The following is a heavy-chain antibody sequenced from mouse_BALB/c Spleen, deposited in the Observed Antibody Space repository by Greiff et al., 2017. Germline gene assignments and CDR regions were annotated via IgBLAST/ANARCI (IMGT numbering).Heavy chain of an antibody. J-gene: IGHJ4*01. V-gene: IGHV2-4-1*01. Sequence: VKLVESGPGLVQPSQSLSITCTVSGFSLTSYGVHWVRQSPGKGLEWLGVIWSGGSTDYNAAFIARMSICKDNAKSKVFFKMNSLQADDTAIYYRARIDSYYAYAMDYWGQGTSVTVSS. CDR2: IWSGGST. D-gene: IGHD2-3*01. CDR3: ARIDSYYAYAMDY. CDR1: GFSLTSYG.